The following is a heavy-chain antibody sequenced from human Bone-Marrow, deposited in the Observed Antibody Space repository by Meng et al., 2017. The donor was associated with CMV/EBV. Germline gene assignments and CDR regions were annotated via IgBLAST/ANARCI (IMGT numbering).Heavy chain of an antibody. Sequence: GESLKISCAASGFAFSNYAIHWVRQAPGKGLEWVTFIRYDGNRKYYADSVKGRFTISRDNSKNTLYLQMNSVRPEDTALYYCAKGREAYSTSGKGGLLDYWGQGTLVTVSS. D-gene: IGHD2-2*01. J-gene: IGHJ4*02. V-gene: IGHV3-30*02. CDR3: AKGREAYSTSGKGGLLDY. CDR1: GFAFSNYA. CDR2: IRYDGNRK.